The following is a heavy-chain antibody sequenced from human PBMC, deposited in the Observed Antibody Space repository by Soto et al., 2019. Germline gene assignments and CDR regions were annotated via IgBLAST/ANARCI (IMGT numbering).Heavy chain of an antibody. J-gene: IGHJ4*02. CDR3: ARQGYCSRTACSDFDY. Sequence: GESLKISCKGSGYTFTNYWIFWVRQMPVKGLEFMGIIYPFYSDATYSPYFQGHVTISSYNSISTSYLQLISLKASDTAIYYFARQGYCSRTACSDFDYWGQGTQVTVSS. V-gene: IGHV5-51*01. D-gene: IGHD2-2*01. CDR1: GYTFTNYW. CDR2: IYPFYSDA.